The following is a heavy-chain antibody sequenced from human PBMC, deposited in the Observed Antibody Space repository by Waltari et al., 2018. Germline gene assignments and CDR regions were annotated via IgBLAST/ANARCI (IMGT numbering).Heavy chain of an antibody. J-gene: IGHJ4*02. D-gene: IGHD5-18*01. V-gene: IGHV4-59*01. CDR1: GGSISSYY. CDR3: ARLWWHPTYYFDY. CDR2: IYYSGST. Sequence: QVQLQESGPGLVKPSETLSLTCTVSGGSISSYYWSWIRQPPGKGLEWIGYIYYSGSTNSNPSLKRRVTISVDTSKNQFSLKLSSVTAADTAVYYCARLWWHPTYYFDYWGQGTLVTVSS.